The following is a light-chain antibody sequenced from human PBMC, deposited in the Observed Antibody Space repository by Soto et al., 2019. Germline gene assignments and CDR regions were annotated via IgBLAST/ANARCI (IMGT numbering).Light chain of an antibody. CDR2: DAS. J-gene: IGKJ1*01. CDR3: QQSYSTLPRT. CDR1: QSISSW. V-gene: IGKV1-5*01. Sequence: DIQMTQSPSTLSASVGDRVTITCRASQSISSWLAWYQQKPGKAPKLLIYDASSLESGVPSRFSGSGSGTEFTLTISSLQPEDFATYYCQQSYSTLPRTFGQGTKVDIK.